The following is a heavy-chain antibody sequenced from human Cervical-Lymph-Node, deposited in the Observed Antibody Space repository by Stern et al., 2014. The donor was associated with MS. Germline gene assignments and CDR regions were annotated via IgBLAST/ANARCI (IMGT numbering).Heavy chain of an antibody. CDR3: AREKGSGYYTH. CDR2: ISSSGSNI. CDR1: GFTFSGYY. J-gene: IGHJ4*02. D-gene: IGHD3/OR15-3a*01. V-gene: IGHV3-11*01. Sequence: VQLEESGGGVVKPGGSLRLSCAASGFTFSGYYMSWIRQAPGQGLEWVSYISSSGSNIYYADPVKGRFTISRANAKNSAYLQMNSLRAEDTAVYYCAREKGSGYYTHWGQGTLVTVSS.